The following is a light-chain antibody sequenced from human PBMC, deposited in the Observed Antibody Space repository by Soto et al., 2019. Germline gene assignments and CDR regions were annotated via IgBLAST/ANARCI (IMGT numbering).Light chain of an antibody. J-gene: IGKJ1*01. Sequence: DIQMTQSPSTLSASVGDRVTITCRASQSISSWLAWYQQKPGKAPKLLIYKASSLESGVPSRFSGSGSGTEFTLTSSSLQADDFATYYCQYYNSSPTFGQGTKVEIK. CDR2: KAS. CDR1: QSISSW. CDR3: QYYNSSPT. V-gene: IGKV1-5*03.